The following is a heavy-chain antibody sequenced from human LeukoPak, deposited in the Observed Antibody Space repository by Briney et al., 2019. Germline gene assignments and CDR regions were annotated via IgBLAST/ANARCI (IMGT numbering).Heavy chain of an antibody. V-gene: IGHV1-46*01. D-gene: IGHD3-3*01. Sequence: GASVKVSCKASGYTFTSYYMHWVRQAPGQGLEWMGIINPSGGSTSYAQKLQGRVTMTTDTSTSTAYMELRSLRSDDTAVYYCARDPGSPDFWSGYYLYYYYGMDVWGQGTTVTVSS. CDR2: INPSGGST. CDR1: GYTFTSYY. CDR3: ARDPGSPDFWSGYYLYYYYGMDV. J-gene: IGHJ6*02.